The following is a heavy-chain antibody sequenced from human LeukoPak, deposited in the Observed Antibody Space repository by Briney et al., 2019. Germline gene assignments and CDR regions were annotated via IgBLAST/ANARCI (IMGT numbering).Heavy chain of an antibody. V-gene: IGHV4-39*01. J-gene: IGHJ4*02. CDR1: GGSISSSSYY. D-gene: IGHD6-19*01. CDR3: ARRTSGWPIDY. Sequence: PSETLSLPCTVSGGSISSSSYYWGWIRQPPGKGLECIGSIYYSGSTYYNPSLKSRVTISADTSKNQFSLKLSSVTAADTAVYYCARRTSGWPIDYWGQGTLVTVSS. CDR2: IYYSGST.